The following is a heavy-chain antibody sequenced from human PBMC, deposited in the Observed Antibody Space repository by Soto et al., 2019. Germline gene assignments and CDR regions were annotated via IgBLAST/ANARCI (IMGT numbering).Heavy chain of an antibody. Sequence: QVQRVQSGAEVKRPGSSVKVSCKSSGGSFNSFHFNWVRQAPGQGLEWMGRIIPMLDRTQYAQMFQGRVTITAHKSTSTAYMEMSGLESVDTAVYYCARGTVTLFGGVTPLDYWGQGTLVSVSS. CDR3: ARGTVTLFGGVTPLDY. J-gene: IGHJ4*02. CDR2: IIPMLDRT. CDR1: GGSFNSFH. V-gene: IGHV1-69*08. D-gene: IGHD3-3*01.